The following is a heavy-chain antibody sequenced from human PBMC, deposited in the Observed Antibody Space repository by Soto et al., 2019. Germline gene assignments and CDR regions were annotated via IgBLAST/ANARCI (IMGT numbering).Heavy chain of an antibody. CDR3: ARESPYSSGWYNNYYYYGMDV. D-gene: IGHD6-19*01. J-gene: IGHJ6*02. CDR2: ISSSSSYI. V-gene: IGHV3-21*01. CDR1: GFTFSSYS. Sequence: PGGSLRLSCAASGFTFSSYSMNWVRQAPGKGLEWVSSISSSSSYIYYADSVKGRFTISRDNAKNSLYLQMNSLRAEDTAVYYCARESPYSSGWYNNYYYYGMDVWGQGTTVTVSS.